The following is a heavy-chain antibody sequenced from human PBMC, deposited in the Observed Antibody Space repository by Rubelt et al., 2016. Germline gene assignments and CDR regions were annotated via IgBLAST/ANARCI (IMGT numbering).Heavy chain of an antibody. D-gene: IGHD6-13*01. Sequence: EVQLVESGGVVVQPGGSLRLSCAASGFTFDDYTMHWVRQAPGKGLEWVSLISWDGGSTYYADSVKGQFTISRDNSKNSLYLQMNSLRTEDTALYYCAKDKSAARTADYYYYGMDVWGQGTTVTVSS. CDR3: AKDKSAARTADYYYYGMDV. CDR1: GFTFDDYT. V-gene: IGHV3-43*01. J-gene: IGHJ6*02. CDR2: ISWDGGST.